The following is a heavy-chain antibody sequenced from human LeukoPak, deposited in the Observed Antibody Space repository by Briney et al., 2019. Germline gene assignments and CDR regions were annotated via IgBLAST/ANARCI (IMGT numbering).Heavy chain of an antibody. CDR1: GYTLTELS. Sequence: PRASVKVSCKVSGYTLTELSMHWVRQAPGKGLEWMGGFDPEDGETIYAQKFQGRVTMTEDTSTDTAYMELSSLRSEDTAVYYCATGPAAAGYYYYMDVWGKGTTVTVSS. CDR3: ATGPAAAGYYYYMDV. CDR2: FDPEDGET. V-gene: IGHV1-24*01. J-gene: IGHJ6*03. D-gene: IGHD6-13*01.